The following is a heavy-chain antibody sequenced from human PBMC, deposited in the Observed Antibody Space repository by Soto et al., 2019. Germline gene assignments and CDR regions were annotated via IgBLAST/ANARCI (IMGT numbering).Heavy chain of an antibody. V-gene: IGHV4-31*03. D-gene: IGHD6-13*01. CDR2: IYYSGST. Sequence: SETLSLTCTVSGGSISSGGYYWSWIRQHPGKGLEWIGYIYYSGSTYYNPSLKSRVTISVDTSKNQFSLKLSSVTAADTAVYYCARDIPIASACTYYHHYGMDVWGQGTTVIASS. CDR3: ARDIPIASACTYYHHYGMDV. CDR1: GGSISSGGYY. J-gene: IGHJ6*02.